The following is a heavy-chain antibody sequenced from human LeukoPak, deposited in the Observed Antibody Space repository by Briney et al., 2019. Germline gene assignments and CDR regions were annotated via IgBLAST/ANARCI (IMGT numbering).Heavy chain of an antibody. CDR1: GXTFSGYA. Sequence: GGSLRLSCAASGXTFSGYAMSWVRQAPGKGLEWVSSISGNSGSTYYADSVKGRFTISRDNSKNTVYLQMNSLRAEDTAVYYCAKVSAWAMVGATYFDYWGQGTLVTVSS. D-gene: IGHD1-26*01. V-gene: IGHV3-23*01. J-gene: IGHJ4*02. CDR2: ISGNSGST. CDR3: AKVSAWAMVGATYFDY.